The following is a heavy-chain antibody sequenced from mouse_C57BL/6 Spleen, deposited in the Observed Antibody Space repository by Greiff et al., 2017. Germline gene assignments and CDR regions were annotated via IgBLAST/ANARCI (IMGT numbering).Heavy chain of an antibody. CDR3: ARSDYGSSSDWYFDV. Sequence: VQLQESGAELVRPGTSVKVSCKASGYAFTNYWIEWVKQRPGRGLEWIGVINPRSGGTNYNEKFKGKATLTADKSSSTAYMQLSSLTSEASAVXFGARSDYGSSSDWYFDVWGTGTTVTVSS. CDR2: INPRSGGT. V-gene: IGHV1-54*01. CDR1: GYAFTNYW. D-gene: IGHD1-1*01. J-gene: IGHJ1*03.